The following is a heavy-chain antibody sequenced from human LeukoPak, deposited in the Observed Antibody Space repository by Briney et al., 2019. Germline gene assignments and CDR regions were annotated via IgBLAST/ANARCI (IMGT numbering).Heavy chain of an antibody. D-gene: IGHD6-19*01. Sequence: GGSLRLSCAASGFTFSSYSMNWVRQTPGKGLEWVSSISSSSSSYIYYADSVKGRFAISRDNAKNSLYLQMNSLRAEDTAVYYCARGRRHGSGWYFDYWGQGALVIVSS. CDR1: GFTFSSYS. J-gene: IGHJ4*02. CDR3: ARGRRHGSGWYFDY. CDR2: ISSSSSSYI. V-gene: IGHV3-21*01.